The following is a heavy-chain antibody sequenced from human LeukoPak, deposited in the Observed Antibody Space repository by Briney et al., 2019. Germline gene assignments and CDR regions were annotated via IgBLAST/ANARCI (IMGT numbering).Heavy chain of an antibody. J-gene: IGHJ6*02. CDR2: ISNDGSNK. CDR1: RFTFSNYP. Sequence: GGSLRLSCAASRFTFSNYPMYWVRQAPGKGLEWVAFISNDGSNKYYADCVKGRFTISRDNAKNTLFLQMNSLRAEDTAVYYCARRGTGHGMDVWGQGTTVIVSS. V-gene: IGHV3-30-3*01. D-gene: IGHD1-1*01. CDR3: ARRGTGHGMDV.